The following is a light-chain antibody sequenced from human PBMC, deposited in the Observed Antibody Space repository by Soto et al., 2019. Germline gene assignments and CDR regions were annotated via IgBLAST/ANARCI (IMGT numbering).Light chain of an antibody. CDR2: DAS. CDR1: HSMSSW. V-gene: IGKV1-5*01. CDR3: QQYNSYWT. Sequence: DIQMTQSPSTLSASVGDRVTITCRASHSMSSWLAWYQQKPGKAPNLLIYDASTLESGVPSRFSGSESGTEFTLTISSLQPDDFATYYCQQYNSYWTFGQGTKVEIK. J-gene: IGKJ1*01.